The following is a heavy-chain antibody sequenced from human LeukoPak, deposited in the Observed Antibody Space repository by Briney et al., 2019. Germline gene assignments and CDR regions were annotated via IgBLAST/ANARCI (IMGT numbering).Heavy chain of an antibody. CDR3: ARYALGKYGDYRNWFDP. CDR1: GGSISSYY. J-gene: IGHJ5*02. CDR2: IYYSGST. Sequence: PSETLSLTCTVSGGSISSYYWSWIRQPPGKGLEWIGYIYYSGSTNYNSSLKSRVTISVDTSKNQFSLKLSSVTAADTAVYYCARYALGKYGDYRNWFDPWGQGTLVTVSS. V-gene: IGHV4-59*01. D-gene: IGHD4-17*01.